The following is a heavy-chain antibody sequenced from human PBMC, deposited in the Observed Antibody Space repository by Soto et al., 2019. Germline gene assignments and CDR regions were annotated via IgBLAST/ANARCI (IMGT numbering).Heavy chain of an antibody. CDR3: AREIVTAGGNNYFDP. Sequence: SETLSLTCGVSGGTVASSHWWSWVRQSPGRGLEWIGNVYHTGDTNFNPSLQSRVTFSVDKSNNQFSLRLTSVTAADTAVYFCAREIVTAGGNNYFDPWGPGTLVTVS. D-gene: IGHD2-21*02. J-gene: IGHJ5*02. CDR1: GGTVASSHW. V-gene: IGHV4-4*02. CDR2: VYHTGDT.